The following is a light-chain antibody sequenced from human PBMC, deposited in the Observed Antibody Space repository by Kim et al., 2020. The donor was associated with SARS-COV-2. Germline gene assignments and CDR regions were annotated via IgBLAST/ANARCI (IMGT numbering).Light chain of an antibody. Sequence: QSVLTQAPSASGTPGQSVAISCSGSSSNIGKNTVSWFRQLPRTAPKLLIYNNDQRPSGVPDRFSGSKSGTSASLAISGLQSEDEADYYCAAWDDRLSGRLFGGGTQLTVL. CDR2: NND. CDR1: SSNIGKNT. J-gene: IGLJ3*02. V-gene: IGLV1-44*01. CDR3: AAWDDRLSGRL.